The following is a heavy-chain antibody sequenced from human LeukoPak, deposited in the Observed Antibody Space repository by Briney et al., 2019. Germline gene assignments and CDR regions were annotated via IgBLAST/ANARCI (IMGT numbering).Heavy chain of an antibody. J-gene: IGHJ4*02. V-gene: IGHV3-21*01. CDR3: TRAHQNYYDSGGYYFAPDYLFDY. D-gene: IGHD3-22*01. CDR2: INSSSSYI. Sequence: GGSLRLSCAASGFTFSSYSMNWVRQAPGKGLEWVSSINSSSSYIYYADSVKGRFTISRDNAKNSLYLQMNSRTAEATATYYSTRAHQNYYDSGGYYFAPDYLFDYWGQGTLVTVSS. CDR1: GFTFSSYS.